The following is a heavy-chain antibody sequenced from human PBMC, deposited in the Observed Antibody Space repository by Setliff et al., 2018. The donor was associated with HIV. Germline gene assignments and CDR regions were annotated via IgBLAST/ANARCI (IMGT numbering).Heavy chain of an antibody. Sequence: GGSLRLSCAASGFTFRNYWMHWVRQAPGKGLVWVSRIDGDGSGTSYADSVQGRLTISRDNAKNTLYLQMNSLRAEDTAVYYCVRDITTCWDVWGQGTTVTVSS. CDR3: VRDITTCWDV. V-gene: IGHV3-74*01. CDR1: GFTFRNYW. D-gene: IGHD4-4*01. J-gene: IGHJ6*02. CDR2: IDGDGSGT.